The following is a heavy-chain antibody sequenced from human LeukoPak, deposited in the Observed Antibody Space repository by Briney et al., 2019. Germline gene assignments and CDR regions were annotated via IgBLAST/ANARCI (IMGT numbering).Heavy chain of an antibody. V-gene: IGHV4-4*02. J-gene: IGHJ4*02. Sequence: PSETLSLTCAVSVGSISSGNWWSWVRQSPGKGLEWIGEVYHNGTPNYNPSLKSRVTISVDTSKNQFSLKLSSVTAADTAVYYCARYASHYGSGSYPFDYWGQGTLVTVSS. D-gene: IGHD3-10*01. CDR1: VGSISSGNW. CDR3: ARYASHYGSGSYPFDY. CDR2: VYHNGTP.